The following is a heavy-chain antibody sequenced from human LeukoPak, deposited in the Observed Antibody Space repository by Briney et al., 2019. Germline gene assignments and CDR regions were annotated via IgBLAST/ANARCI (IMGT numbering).Heavy chain of an antibody. CDR3: ARSPRFSGSYGSAFDI. J-gene: IGHJ3*02. V-gene: IGHV5-51*01. CDR2: IYFGDSET. Sequence: AASLKISCKSSGSHFPNYWIGWVRQMPGKGLEWMGIIYFGDSETRYSPSFQGQVTISADKSISTAYLQWSSLKASDSALYYCARSPRFSGSYGSAFDIWGQGTMVTVSS. D-gene: IGHD1-26*01. CDR1: GSHFPNYW.